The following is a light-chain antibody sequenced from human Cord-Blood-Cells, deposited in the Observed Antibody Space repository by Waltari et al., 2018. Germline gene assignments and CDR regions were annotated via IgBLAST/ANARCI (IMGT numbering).Light chain of an antibody. V-gene: IGKV4-1*01. Sequence: DIVMTQSPDSLAVSLGERATINCKSSQSVLYSSKNKNYLAWYQQKPGQPPKLLICWASTREAGVPDRFSGSGSGTDFTLTISSLQAEDVAVYYCQQYYRTLTFGGVTKVEIK. CDR3: QQYYRTLT. CDR2: WAS. J-gene: IGKJ4*01. CDR1: QSVLYSSKNKNY.